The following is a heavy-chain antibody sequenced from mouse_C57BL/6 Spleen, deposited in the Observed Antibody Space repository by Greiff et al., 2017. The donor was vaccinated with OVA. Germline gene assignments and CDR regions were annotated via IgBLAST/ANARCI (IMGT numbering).Heavy chain of an antibody. D-gene: IGHD1-1*02. Sequence: VQLQQPGAELVKPGASVKISCKASGYTFTSYWITWVKQRPGQGLEWIGDIYPGSGSTNYNEKFKSKATLTVDTSSSTAYMQLSSLTSEDSAVYYCARGETYGGNYDYWGQGTTLTVSS. CDR3: ARGETYGGNYDY. CDR2: IYPGSGST. CDR1: GYTFTSYW. V-gene: IGHV1-55*01. J-gene: IGHJ2*01.